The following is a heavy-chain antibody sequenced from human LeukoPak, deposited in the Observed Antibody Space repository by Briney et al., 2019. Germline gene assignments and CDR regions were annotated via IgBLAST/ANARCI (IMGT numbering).Heavy chain of an antibody. V-gene: IGHV3-30*04. CDR1: GFTFSTFP. Sequence: GTSLRLSCEASGFTFSTFPIHWVRQTPDKRLEWVAVISDDGRDTYYADSVKGRFTISRDNSKNTLYLQMNSLRTEDTAIYYCARELPREVTLDYWGQGTLVTVSS. CDR3: ARELPREVTLDY. CDR2: ISDDGRDT. D-gene: IGHD2-21*02. J-gene: IGHJ4*02.